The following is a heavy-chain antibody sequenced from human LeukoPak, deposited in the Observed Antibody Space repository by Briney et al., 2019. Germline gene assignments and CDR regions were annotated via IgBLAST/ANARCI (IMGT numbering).Heavy chain of an antibody. CDR3: ARGGDDYGDYESPYWYFDL. CDR1: GGSITSHY. J-gene: IGHJ2*01. CDR2: IYYSGST. V-gene: IGHV4-59*11. D-gene: IGHD4-17*01. Sequence: SETLSLICTVSGGSITSHYWSWIRRPPGKGLEWIGYIYYSGSTNYNPSLKSRVTISVDTSKNQFSLKLSSVTAADTAVYYCARGGDDYGDYESPYWYFDLWGRGTLVTVSS.